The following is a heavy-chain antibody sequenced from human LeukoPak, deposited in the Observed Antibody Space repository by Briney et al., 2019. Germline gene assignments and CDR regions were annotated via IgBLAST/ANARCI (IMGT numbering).Heavy chain of an antibody. CDR1: GFTISSYA. D-gene: IGHD5-12*01. CDR3: ARDLSSGYDWYYYYYGMDV. Sequence: SLILSCAASGFTISSYAMHWVRQAPAKGLEWVAAISYDGSNKYYADHVKGRLTSSRDNSKNTLYLQMNSLRAEDTAVYYCARDLSSGYDWYYYYYGMDVWGQGTTVTVSS. V-gene: IGHV3-30-3*01. CDR2: ISYDGSNK. J-gene: IGHJ6*02.